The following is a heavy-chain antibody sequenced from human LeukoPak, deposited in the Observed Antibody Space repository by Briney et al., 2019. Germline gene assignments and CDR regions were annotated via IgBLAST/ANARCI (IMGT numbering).Heavy chain of an antibody. CDR2: INHSGST. V-gene: IGHV4-39*07. Sequence: SETLSLTCTVSGDSISSDSYYWSWIRQPPGKGLEWIGEINHSGSTNYNPSLKSRVTISVDTSKNQFSLKLSSVTAADTAVYFCARRVGSGWFDYWGQGTLVAVSS. CDR3: ARRVGSGWFDY. CDR1: GDSISSDSYY. J-gene: IGHJ4*02. D-gene: IGHD6-19*01.